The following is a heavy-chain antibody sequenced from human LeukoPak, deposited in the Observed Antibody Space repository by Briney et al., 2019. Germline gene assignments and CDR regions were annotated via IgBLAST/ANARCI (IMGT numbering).Heavy chain of an antibody. D-gene: IGHD6-19*01. CDR2: ISWNSGSI. V-gene: IGHV3-9*01. CDR3: AKDDNSSGWSPS. Sequence: GRSLRLSCAASGFTFDDYAMHWVRQAPGKGLEWVSGISWNSGSIGYADSVKGRFTISRDNAKNSLYLQMNSLRAEDTALYYCAKDDNSSGWSPSWGQGTLVTVSS. CDR1: GFTFDDYA. J-gene: IGHJ4*02.